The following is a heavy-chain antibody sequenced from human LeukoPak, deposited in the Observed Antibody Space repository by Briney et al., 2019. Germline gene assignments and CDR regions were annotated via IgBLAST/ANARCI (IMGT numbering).Heavy chain of an antibody. CDR2: IYYSGST. Sequence: PSETLSLTCTVSGGSISSYYWSWIRQPPGKGLEWIGYIYYSGSTNYNPSLKSRVTISVDTSKNQFSLKLSSVTAADTAVYYCADLNPLHAYSSSWGQGTLVTVSS. J-gene: IGHJ4*01. CDR1: GGSISSYY. CDR3: ADLNPLHAYSSS. V-gene: IGHV4-59*01. D-gene: IGHD6-13*01.